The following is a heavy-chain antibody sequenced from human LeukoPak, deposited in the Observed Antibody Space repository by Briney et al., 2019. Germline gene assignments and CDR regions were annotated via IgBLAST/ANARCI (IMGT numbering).Heavy chain of an antibody. J-gene: IGHJ6*02. Sequence: TTSETLSLTCTVSGGSISSGSYHWGWIRQPPGMGLEWIGNIYSGTTYYNPSLKSRVTISVDTSKNQFFLKLNSVTAADTAVYYCASSRDYYTMDVWGQGTTVTVSS. V-gene: IGHV4-39*01. CDR1: GGSISSGSYH. CDR3: ASSRDYYTMDV. CDR2: IYSGTT. D-gene: IGHD2-21*01.